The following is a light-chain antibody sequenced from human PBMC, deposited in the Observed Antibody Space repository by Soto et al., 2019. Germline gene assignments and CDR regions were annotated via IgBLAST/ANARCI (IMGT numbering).Light chain of an antibody. CDR3: CSYTNRAYV. CDR2: DVS. Sequence: QSALTQPRSVSGSPGQSVTISCTGTSSDVGAYNYVSWYQQHPATAPNLMIYDVSKRPSGVPDRFSGSKSGNTASLTISGHQAEDEGYYYRCSYTNRAYVFGTGTKLTVL. CDR1: SSDVGAYNY. J-gene: IGLJ1*01. V-gene: IGLV2-11*01.